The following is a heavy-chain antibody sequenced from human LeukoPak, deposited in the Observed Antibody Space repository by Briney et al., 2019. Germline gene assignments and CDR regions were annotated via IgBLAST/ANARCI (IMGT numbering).Heavy chain of an antibody. CDR3: ARVSSAGTTRY. CDR2: INHSGST. D-gene: IGHD1-1*01. CDR1: GGSFSGYY. J-gene: IGHJ4*02. V-gene: IGHV4-34*01. Sequence: SETLSLTCAVYGGSFSGYYWSLIRQPPGKGLEWIGEINHSGSTNYNPSLKSRVTISVDTSKNQFSLKLSSVTAADTAVYYCARVSSAGTTRYWGQGTLVTVSS.